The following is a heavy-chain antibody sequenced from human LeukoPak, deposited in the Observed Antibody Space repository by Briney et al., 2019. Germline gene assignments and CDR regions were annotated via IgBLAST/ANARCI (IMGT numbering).Heavy chain of an antibody. CDR1: GYTFTSYG. D-gene: IGHD3-16*01. CDR2: ISAYNGNT. J-gene: IGHJ6*04. Sequence: ASVKVSCKASGYTFTSYGISWVRQAPGQGLEWMGWISAYNGNTNYAQKLQGRVTMTTDTSTSTAYMELRGLRSDDTAVYYCASGGSESSRYYYYYGMDVWGKGTTVTVSS. CDR3: ASGGSESSRYYYYYGMDV. V-gene: IGHV1-18*04.